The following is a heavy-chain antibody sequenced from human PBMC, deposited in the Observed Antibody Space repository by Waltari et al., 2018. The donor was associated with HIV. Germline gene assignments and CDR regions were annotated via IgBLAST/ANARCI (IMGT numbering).Heavy chain of an antibody. D-gene: IGHD3-10*01. V-gene: IGHV4-39*01. J-gene: IGHJ2*01. CDR1: GGSISSNYYF. Sequence: QSQLQESDPGLVKPSETLSLTCTVSGGSISSNYYFWAWVRQPPGKGLEWIGTISHTGGTTYYNPSLKSRVIISVETSKDQSSLKLSSMTATDTAVYYCARQRGSGLWYFDLWGRGTLVSVSS. CDR3: ARQRGSGLWYFDL. CDR2: ISHTGGTT.